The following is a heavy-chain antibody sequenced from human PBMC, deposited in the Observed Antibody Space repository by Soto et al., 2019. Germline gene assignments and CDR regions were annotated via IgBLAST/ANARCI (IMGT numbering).Heavy chain of an antibody. Sequence: ASVKVSCKASGYTFTSYAMHWVRQAPGQRLEWMGWINAGNGNTKYSQKFQGRVTITRDTSASTAYMEPSSLRSEDTAVYYCARSAYYYYGMDVWGQGTTVTVSS. J-gene: IGHJ6*02. CDR2: INAGNGNT. CDR1: GYTFTSYA. CDR3: ARSAYYYYGMDV. V-gene: IGHV1-3*01.